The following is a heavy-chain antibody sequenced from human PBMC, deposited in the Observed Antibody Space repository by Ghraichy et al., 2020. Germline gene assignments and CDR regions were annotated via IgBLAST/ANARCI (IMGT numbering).Heavy chain of an antibody. D-gene: IGHD6-13*01. V-gene: IGHV4-31*03. CDR3: ARDSSSNGFDI. Sequence: SLNISCTVSGGSISSGGYYWSWIRQHPGKGLEWIGYIYYSGSTYYNPSLKSRVTISVDTSKNQFSLKLSSVTAADTAVYYCARDSSSNGFDIWGQGTMVTVSS. J-gene: IGHJ3*02. CDR1: GGSISSGGYY. CDR2: IYYSGST.